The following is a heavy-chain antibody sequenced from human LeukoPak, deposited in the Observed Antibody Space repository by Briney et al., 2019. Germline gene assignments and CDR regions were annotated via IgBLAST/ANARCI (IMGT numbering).Heavy chain of an antibody. CDR1: GGSISSGGYS. Sequence: SETLSLTCAVSGGSISSGGYSWGWIRQPPGKGLEWIGYIYHSGSTYYNPSLKSRVTISVDRSKNQFSLKLSSVTAADTAVYYCARRLITFGGVIVDYWGQGTLVTVSS. J-gene: IGHJ4*02. CDR3: ARRLITFGGVIVDY. D-gene: IGHD3-16*02. CDR2: IYHSGST. V-gene: IGHV4-30-2*01.